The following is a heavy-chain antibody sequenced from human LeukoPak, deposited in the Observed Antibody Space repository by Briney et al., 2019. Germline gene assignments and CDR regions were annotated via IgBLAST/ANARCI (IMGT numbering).Heavy chain of an antibody. D-gene: IGHD6-19*01. CDR2: IYYSGST. J-gene: IGHJ4*02. CDR3: ARGGLGDY. Sequence: SETLSLTCTVSGGSISSSSYSWGWIRQPPGKGLEWIGSIYYSGSTYYNPSLKSRVTISVDTSKNQFSLKLSSVTAADTAVYYCARGGLGDYWGQGTLVTVSS. V-gene: IGHV4-39*01. CDR1: GGSISSSSYS.